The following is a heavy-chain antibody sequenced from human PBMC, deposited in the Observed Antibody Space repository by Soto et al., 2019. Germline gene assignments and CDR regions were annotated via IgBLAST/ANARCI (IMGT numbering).Heavy chain of an antibody. V-gene: IGHV3-21*01. Sequence: GESLKISCVGSGFTFSTYSINWVRQAPGKGLEWVSSISSRSDIYYADSVKGRFTISRDNAKNSVSLQMNSLRAEDTAVYYCAREYTAWPLAYGLDVWGQGTTVTVSS. J-gene: IGHJ6*02. CDR3: AREYTAWPLAYGLDV. D-gene: IGHD2-2*02. CDR2: ISSRSDI. CDR1: GFTFSTYS.